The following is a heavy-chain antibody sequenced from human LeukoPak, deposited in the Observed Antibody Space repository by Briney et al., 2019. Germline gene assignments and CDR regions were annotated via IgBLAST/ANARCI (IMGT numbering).Heavy chain of an antibody. J-gene: IGHJ4*02. CDR2: IGSGGSGGT. D-gene: IGHD2-2*01. CDR1: GSTFSSYS. V-gene: IGHV3-23*01. CDR3: AKRGCDTTTCSYYFDY. Sequence: GGSLRLSCAASGSTFSSYSMSWVRQVPGKGLEWVSVIGSGGSGGTSYADSVRGRFTMSRDNSKNTLFLQMNSLRAEDTAVYYCAKRGCDTTTCSYYFDYWGRGTLVTVSS.